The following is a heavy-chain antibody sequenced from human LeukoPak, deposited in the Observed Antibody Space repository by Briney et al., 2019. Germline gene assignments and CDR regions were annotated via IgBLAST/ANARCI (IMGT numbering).Heavy chain of an antibody. J-gene: IGHJ4*03. CDR3: ARGPTISETGYFDY. Sequence: PSETLSLTCAVYGGSFSAYYWSWIRQSPGKGLQWIAEVNHRGDSNYNPSVKGGVTISVDTSKNQFSLKVTSLPAADTAVYYCARGPTISETGYFDYWGQGTLVTVSS. V-gene: IGHV4-34*01. CDR2: VNHRGDS. D-gene: IGHD1-1*01. CDR1: GGSFSAYY.